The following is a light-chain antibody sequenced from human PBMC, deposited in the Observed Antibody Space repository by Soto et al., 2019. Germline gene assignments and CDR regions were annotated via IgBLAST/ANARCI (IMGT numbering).Light chain of an antibody. V-gene: IGKV3-20*01. Sequence: EIVLTPSPGTLSLSPGERATLSCRASQSVSSSYLAWYQQKPGQAPRLLIYGAYSRATGIPDRFSGSGSGKDFTLTISRLEPEDFAVYYCQKYGSSHITCGHGTRRELK. CDR2: GAY. J-gene: IGKJ5*01. CDR3: QKYGSSHIT. CDR1: QSVSSSY.